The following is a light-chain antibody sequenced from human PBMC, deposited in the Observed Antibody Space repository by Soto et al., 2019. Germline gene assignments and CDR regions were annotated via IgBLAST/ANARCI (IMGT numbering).Light chain of an antibody. Sequence: EIVMTQSPVTLSVSPGERATLSCRASQSVSSNVAWYQQRPGQAPRLLIYATSTRATGIPARFSGSGSGTEFNLSSRSLQSENFAVYNCQQYNQWHLFTFGPGTKVYI. J-gene: IGKJ3*01. CDR3: QQYNQWHLFT. CDR1: QSVSSN. CDR2: ATS. V-gene: IGKV3-15*01.